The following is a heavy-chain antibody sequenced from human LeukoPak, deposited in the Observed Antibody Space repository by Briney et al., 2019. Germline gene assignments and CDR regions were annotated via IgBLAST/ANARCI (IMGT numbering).Heavy chain of an antibody. J-gene: IGHJ4*02. CDR3: ARVRRRIVVVSN. Sequence: SGTLSLTCTVSGGSISSGGYYWSWIRQHPGKGLEWIGYIYYSGSTYYNPSLKSRVTISVDTSKNQFSLKLSSVTAADTAVYYCARVRRRIVVVSNWGQGTLVTVSS. D-gene: IGHD3-22*01. CDR2: IYYSGST. V-gene: IGHV4-31*03. CDR1: GGSISSGGYY.